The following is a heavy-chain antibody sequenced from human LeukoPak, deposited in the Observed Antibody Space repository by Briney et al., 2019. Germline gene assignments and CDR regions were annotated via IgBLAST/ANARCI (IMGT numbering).Heavy chain of an antibody. CDR2: IYSGGST. D-gene: IGHD2-2*01. J-gene: IGHJ4*02. Sequence: PGGSLRLSCAASGFTVSSNYMSWVRQAPGKGLEWVSVIYSGGSTYYADSVKGRFTISRDNSMNTLYLQMNSLRAEDTAVYYCARVRAATPDYWGQGTLVTVSS. V-gene: IGHV3-53*01. CDR3: ARVRAATPDY. CDR1: GFTVSSNY.